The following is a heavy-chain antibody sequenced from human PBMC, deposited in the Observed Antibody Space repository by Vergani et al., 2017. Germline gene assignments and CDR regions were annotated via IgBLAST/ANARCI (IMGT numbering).Heavy chain of an antibody. V-gene: IGHV4-4*07. CDR3: ARDPYCSSTSCYATEDWFDP. Sequence: QVQLQESGPGLVKPSETLSLTCTVSGGSISSYYWRWIRQPAGKGLEWIGRIYTSGSTNYNPSLKSRVTMSVDTSKNQFSLKLSSVTAADTAVYYCARDPYCSSTSCYATEDWFDPWGQGTLVTVSS. J-gene: IGHJ5*02. CDR2: IYTSGST. D-gene: IGHD2-2*01. CDR1: GGSISSYY.